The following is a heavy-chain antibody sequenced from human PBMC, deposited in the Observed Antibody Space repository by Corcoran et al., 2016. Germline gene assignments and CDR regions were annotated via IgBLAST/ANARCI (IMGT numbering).Heavy chain of an antibody. Sequence: EVQLVQSGAEVKKPGESLRISCKGSKYSFTNYWISWVRQMPGKGLERMGRIDPSDSYTNYSPSFQGHVTISADKSISTAYLQWSSLKTSDTAMYYCAKHRVRGYDSSGYGFDYWGQGTLVTVSS. D-gene: IGHD3-22*01. CDR1: KYSFTNYW. CDR3: AKHRVRGYDSSGYGFDY. V-gene: IGHV5-10-1*03. CDR2: IDPSDSYT. J-gene: IGHJ4*02.